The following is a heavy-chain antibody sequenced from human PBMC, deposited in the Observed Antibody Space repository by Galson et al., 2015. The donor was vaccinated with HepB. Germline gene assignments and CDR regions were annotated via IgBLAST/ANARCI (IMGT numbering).Heavy chain of an antibody. D-gene: IGHD3-3*01. V-gene: IGHV3-48*01. Sequence: SLRLSCAASGFTFSSYSMNWVRQAPGKGLEWVSYISSSSSTIYYADSVKGRFTISRDNAKNSLYLQMNSLRAEDTAVYYCARGTYYDFWSGYYSHYYYMDVWGKGTTVTVSS. CDR3: ARGTYYDFWSGYYSHYYYMDV. CDR1: GFTFSSYS. J-gene: IGHJ6*03. CDR2: ISSSSSTI.